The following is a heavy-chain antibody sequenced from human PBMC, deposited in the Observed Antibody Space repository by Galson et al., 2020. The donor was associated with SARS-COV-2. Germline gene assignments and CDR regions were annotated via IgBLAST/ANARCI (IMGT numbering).Heavy chain of an antibody. CDR3: ARAPRNYYDSSGYYHIRSYFDY. D-gene: IGHD3-22*01. CDR2: ISYDASNK. CDR1: GFTFSSYA. J-gene: IGHJ4*02. Sequence: GGSLRLSCAASGFTFSSYAMHWVRQAPGKGLEWVAVISYDASNKYYADSVKGRFTISRDNSKNTLYLQMNSLRAEDTAVYYCARAPRNYYDSSGYYHIRSYFDYWGQGTLVTVSS. V-gene: IGHV3-30*16.